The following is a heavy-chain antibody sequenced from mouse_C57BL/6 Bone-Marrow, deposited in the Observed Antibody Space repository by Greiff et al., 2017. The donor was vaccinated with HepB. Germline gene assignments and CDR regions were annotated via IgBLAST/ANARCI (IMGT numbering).Heavy chain of an antibody. CDR3: TGPYYGSSYWYFAV. Sequence: EVKLVESGGGLVQPGGSMKLSCAASGFTFSDDWMDWVRQSPEKGLEWVAEIRNKANNPATYYAESGKGRFTISRDDSKTSVYLQMDSLRAEDTGIYYCTGPYYGSSYWYFAVWGTGTTVTVSS. D-gene: IGHD1-1*01. V-gene: IGHV6-6*01. CDR2: IRNKANNPAT. J-gene: IGHJ1*03. CDR1: GFTFSDDW.